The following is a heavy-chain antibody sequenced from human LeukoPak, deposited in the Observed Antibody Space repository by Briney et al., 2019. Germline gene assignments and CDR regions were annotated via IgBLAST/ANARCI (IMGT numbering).Heavy chain of an antibody. J-gene: IGHJ4*02. CDR1: GFTFSSYA. Sequence: GGSLRLSCAASGFTFSSYAMSWVRQAPGKGLEWVSAISGSGGSTYYADSVKGRFTISRDNSKNTLYLQMNSLRAEYTAVYYCANPLPLPGDSSSPNWGQGTLVTVSS. CDR3: ANPLPLPGDSSSPN. D-gene: IGHD6-13*01. V-gene: IGHV3-23*01. CDR2: ISGSGGST.